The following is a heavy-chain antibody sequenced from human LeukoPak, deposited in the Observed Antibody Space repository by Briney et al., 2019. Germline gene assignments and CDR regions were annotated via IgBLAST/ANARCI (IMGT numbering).Heavy chain of an antibody. D-gene: IGHD5-24*01. Sequence: SETLSLTCTVSGDSISSYYWSWIRQPPGKGLEWIGYIYYSGSTNYNPSLKSRVTISVDTSKNQFSLKLSSVTAADTAVYYCARGVEMATHFDYWGQGTLVTVSS. CDR2: IYYSGST. CDR3: ARGVEMATHFDY. V-gene: IGHV4-59*01. J-gene: IGHJ4*02. CDR1: GDSISSYY.